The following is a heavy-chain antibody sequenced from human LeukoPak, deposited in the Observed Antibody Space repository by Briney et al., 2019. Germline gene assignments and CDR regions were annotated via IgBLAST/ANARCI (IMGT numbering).Heavy chain of an antibody. J-gene: IGHJ4*02. CDR2: IRYDGSNK. CDR1: GFTFSSYG. V-gene: IGHV3-30*02. D-gene: IGHD2-2*01. Sequence: GGSLRLSCAASGFTFSSYGMHWVRQAPGKGLEWVAFIRYDGSNKYYADYVKGRFTISRDNAKNSLYLQMNSLRAEDTAVYYCARVDCSSTSCYEFDYWGQGTLVTVSS. CDR3: ARVDCSSTSCYEFDY.